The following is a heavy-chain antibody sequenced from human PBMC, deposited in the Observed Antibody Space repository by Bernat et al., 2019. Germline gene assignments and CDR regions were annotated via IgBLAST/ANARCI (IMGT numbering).Heavy chain of an antibody. Sequence: QVQLVESGGGVVQPGRSLRLSCAASGFTFSSYGMHWVRQAPGKGLEWVAVIWYDGSNKYYADSVKGRFTISRDNSKNTLYLQMNSLRAEDTAVYYCARDRGAAAGWYFDYWGQETLVTVSS. J-gene: IGHJ4*02. CDR3: ARDRGAAAGWYFDY. CDR1: GFTFSSYG. V-gene: IGHV3-33*01. D-gene: IGHD6-13*01. CDR2: IWYDGSNK.